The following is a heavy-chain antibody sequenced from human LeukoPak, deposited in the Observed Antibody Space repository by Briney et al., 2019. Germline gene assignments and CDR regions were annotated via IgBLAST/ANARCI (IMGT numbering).Heavy chain of an antibody. Sequence: ASVKVSCKASGYTFTSYYMHWVRQAPGQGLEWMGIINPSGGSTSYAQKFQGRVTMTRDTSTSTVYKELSSLRSEDTAVYYCARDHSSGYTSDAFDIWGQGTMVTVSS. CDR1: GYTFTSYY. V-gene: IGHV1-46*01. CDR3: ARDHSSGYTSDAFDI. CDR2: INPSGGST. D-gene: IGHD3-22*01. J-gene: IGHJ3*02.